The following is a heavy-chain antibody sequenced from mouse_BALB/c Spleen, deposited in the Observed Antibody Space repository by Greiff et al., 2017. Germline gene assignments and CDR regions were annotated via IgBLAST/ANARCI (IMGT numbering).Heavy chain of an antibody. CDR3: ARDGTNAMDY. V-gene: IGHV3-2*02. D-gene: IGHD2-1*01. CDR2: ISYSGST. Sequence: EVKLQESGPGLVKPSQSLSLTCTVTGYSITSDYAWNWIRQFPGNKLEWMGYISYSGSTSYNPSLKSRISITRDTSKNQFFLQLNSVTTEDTATYYCARDGTNAMDYWGQGTSVTVSS. CDR1: GYSITSDYA. J-gene: IGHJ4*01.